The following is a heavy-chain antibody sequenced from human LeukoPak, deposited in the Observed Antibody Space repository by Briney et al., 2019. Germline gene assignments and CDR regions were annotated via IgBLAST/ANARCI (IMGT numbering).Heavy chain of an antibody. Sequence: GGSLRLSCAASGFTFSSYAMSWVRQAPGKGLEWISAISGSGGSTYYVDSVKGRFTISRDNSKNTLYLQMNSLRAEDTAVYYCAKDYDFWSGYLDIWGQGTMVTVSS. CDR3: AKDYDFWSGYLDI. CDR2: ISGSGGST. J-gene: IGHJ3*02. V-gene: IGHV3-23*01. CDR1: GFTFSSYA. D-gene: IGHD3-3*01.